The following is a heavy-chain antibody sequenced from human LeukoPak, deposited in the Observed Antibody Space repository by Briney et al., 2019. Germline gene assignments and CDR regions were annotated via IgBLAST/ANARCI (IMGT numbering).Heavy chain of an antibody. CDR2: INHSGST. V-gene: IGHV4-34*01. J-gene: IGHJ3*02. CDR3: ARGPTIFGVVIISLWAFDI. D-gene: IGHD3-3*01. Sequence: SETLSLTCAVYGGSFSGYYWSWIRQPPGKGLEWIGEINHSGSTHYNPSLKSRVTISVDTSKNQFSLKLSSVTAADTAVYYCARGPTIFGVVIISLWAFDIWGQGTMVTVSS. CDR1: GGSFSGYY.